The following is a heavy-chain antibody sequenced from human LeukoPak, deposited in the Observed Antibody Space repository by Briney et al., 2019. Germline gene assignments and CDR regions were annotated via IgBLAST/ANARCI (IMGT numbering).Heavy chain of an antibody. V-gene: IGHV1-2*02. CDR1: GYTFTGYY. CDR3: ARVYCSSTSCYAGFDY. J-gene: IGHJ4*02. D-gene: IGHD2-2*01. CDR2: INPNSGGT. Sequence: GASVKVSCKASGYTFTGYYMHWVRQAPGQGLVWMGWINPNSGGTNYAQKFQGRVTMTRDTSISTAYMELSRLRSDDTAVYYCARVYCSSTSCYAGFDYWGQGTLVTVSS.